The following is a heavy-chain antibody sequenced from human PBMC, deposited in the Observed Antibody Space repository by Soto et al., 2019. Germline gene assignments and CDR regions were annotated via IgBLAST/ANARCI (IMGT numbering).Heavy chain of an antibody. D-gene: IGHD2-2*01. J-gene: IGHJ4*02. CDR2: IIPIFGTA. CDR1: GGTFSSYA. Sequence: QVQLVQSGAEVKKPGSSVKVSCKASGGTFSSYAISWVRQAPGQGLEWMGGIIPIFGTANYAQKFQGRVTITADESTSTADMELSSLRSEDTAVYYCARDSVLVPADIVGIGLPLFHWGQGTLVTVSS. V-gene: IGHV1-69*12. CDR3: ARDSVLVPADIVGIGLPLFH.